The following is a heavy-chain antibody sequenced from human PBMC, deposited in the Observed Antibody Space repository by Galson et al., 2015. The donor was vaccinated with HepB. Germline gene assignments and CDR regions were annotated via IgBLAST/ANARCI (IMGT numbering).Heavy chain of an antibody. CDR1: GYTFTSCG. D-gene: IGHD3-9*01. J-gene: IGHJ4*02. Sequence: SVKVSCKASGYTFTSCGISWVRQAPGQGLEWMGWINPNTGGTNYAQKFQGRVTMTRDTSITTAYVELSRLTSDDTAVYYCARYLSPDWELDYWGQGTLVTVSS. CDR3: ARYLSPDWELDY. V-gene: IGHV1-2*02. CDR2: INPNTGGT.